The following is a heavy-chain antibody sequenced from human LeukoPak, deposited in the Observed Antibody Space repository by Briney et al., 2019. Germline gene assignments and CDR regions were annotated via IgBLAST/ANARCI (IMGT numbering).Heavy chain of an antibody. V-gene: IGHV3-73*01. D-gene: IGHD3-22*01. CDR1: GFTFSGSA. J-gene: IGHJ4*02. CDR2: IRSKANSYAT. CDR3: TRPSYDSSVSGVVY. Sequence: GGSLRLSCATSGFTFSGSAIHWVRQASGKGLEWVGRIRSKANSYATTDAASVKGRFTISRDDSKNTAYLQMNSLKTEDTAVHYCTRPSYDSSVSGVVYWGQGTLVTVSS.